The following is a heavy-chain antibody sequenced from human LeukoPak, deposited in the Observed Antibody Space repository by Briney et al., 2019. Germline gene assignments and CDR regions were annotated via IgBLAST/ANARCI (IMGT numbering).Heavy chain of an antibody. D-gene: IGHD3-16*01. V-gene: IGHV3-66*01. CDR2: IYAGGGT. J-gene: IGHJ4*02. Sequence: GGSLRLSCAASGFTTSSYYMSWVRQAPGKGLEWVSVIYAGGGTYYADSVRGRFTISRDNSKNTLSLQMNSLRAEDTAVYYCARASFWFDYTGYYFDYWGQGTLVPVSS. CDR3: ARASFWFDYTGYYFDY. CDR1: GFTTSSYY.